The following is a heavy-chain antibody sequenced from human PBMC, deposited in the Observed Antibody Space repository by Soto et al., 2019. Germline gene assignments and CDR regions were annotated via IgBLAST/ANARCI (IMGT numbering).Heavy chain of an antibody. CDR1: GGSFSGYY. V-gene: IGHV4-34*01. CDR2: INQSATT. CDR3: ARPSYALNWDFHYGMQV. J-gene: IGHJ6*02. Sequence: QVHLQQWGAGVLKPSETLSLTCAVSGGSFSGYYWTWIRQIPAKGLEWIGEINQSATTKYNPSLMRRVTMSVDTSRNQFYLKLRAVTAADTAVYYCARPSYALNWDFHYGMQVWGQGTSVTVSS. D-gene: IGHD2-2*01.